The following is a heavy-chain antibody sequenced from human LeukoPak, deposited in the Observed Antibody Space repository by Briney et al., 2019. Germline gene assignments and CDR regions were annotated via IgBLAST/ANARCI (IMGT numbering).Heavy chain of an antibody. D-gene: IGHD1-26*01. CDR3: ARFLRATLGKY. CDR2: IYRDGTT. J-gene: IGHJ4*02. V-gene: IGHV3-53*01. Sequence: GGSLRLSCAASGFTVSSNYMSWVRQAPGKGLEWVSIIYRDGTTYYADSVKGRFTISRDNSKNTLYLEMNSLRAEDTAVYYCARFLRATLGKYWGQGILVTVSS. CDR1: GFTVSSNY.